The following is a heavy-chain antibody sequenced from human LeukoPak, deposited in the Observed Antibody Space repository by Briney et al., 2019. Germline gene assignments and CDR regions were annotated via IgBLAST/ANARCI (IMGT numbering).Heavy chain of an antibody. CDR2: ISSSSSYI. J-gene: IGHJ4*02. CDR3: ARDRESSSWFDY. Sequence: GGSLRLSCAASGFTFSTYSMNWVRQAPGKGLEWVSSISSSSSYIYYADSMKGRFTISKDNAKNSLYLQMNSLRAEVTAVYYCARDRESSSWFDYWGQGTLVTVSS. D-gene: IGHD6-13*01. V-gene: IGHV3-21*01. CDR1: GFTFSTYS.